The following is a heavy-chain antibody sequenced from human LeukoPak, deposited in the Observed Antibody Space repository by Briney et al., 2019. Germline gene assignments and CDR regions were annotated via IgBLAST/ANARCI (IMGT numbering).Heavy chain of an antibody. CDR2: IYHSGST. CDR3: ARDYGGNPEYAFDI. D-gene: IGHD4-23*01. J-gene: IGHJ3*02. CDR1: GGSISSSNW. V-gene: IGHV4-4*02. Sequence: SGTLSLTCAVSGGSISSSNWCSWVRQPPGKGLEWIGEIYHSGSTNYNPSLKSRVTISVDKSKNQFSLKLSSVTAEDTAVYYCARDYGGNPEYAFDIWGQGTMVTVSS.